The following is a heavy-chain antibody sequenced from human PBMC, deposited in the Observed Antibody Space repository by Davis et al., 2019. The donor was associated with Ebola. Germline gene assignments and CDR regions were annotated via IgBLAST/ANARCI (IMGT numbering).Heavy chain of an antibody. J-gene: IGHJ4*02. V-gene: IGHV1-69*13. CDR2: IIPIFGTT. Sequence: SVKVSCKASGGTFSTYAISWVRQAPGQGLEWMGGIIPIFGTTNCAQKFQGRVTITADESTSTAYMELSSLRSEDTAVYYCARDLPYYGSGSFGGPFDYWGQGTLVTVSS. CDR1: GGTFSTYA. D-gene: IGHD3-10*01. CDR3: ARDLPYYGSGSFGGPFDY.